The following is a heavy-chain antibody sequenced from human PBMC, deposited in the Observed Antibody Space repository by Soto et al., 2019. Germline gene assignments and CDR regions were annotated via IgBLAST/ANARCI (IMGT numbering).Heavy chain of an antibody. CDR1: GYTFTSYG. J-gene: IGHJ4*02. V-gene: IGHV1-18*01. D-gene: IGHD6-19*01. CDR3: ARGGQWLVDNTLDY. CDR2: ISAYNGNK. Sequence: ASVKVSCKASGYTFTSYGISWVRQAPGQGLEWMGWISAYNGNKNYAQKLQGRVTMTTDTSTSTAYMELRSLRSDETAVYYCARGGQWLVDNTLDYWGQGTLVTVSS.